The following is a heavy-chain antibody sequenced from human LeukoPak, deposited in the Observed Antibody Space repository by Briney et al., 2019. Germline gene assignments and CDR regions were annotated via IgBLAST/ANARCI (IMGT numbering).Heavy chain of an antibody. CDR2: ISSSSRYI. J-gene: IGHJ4*02. CDR3: ARDPNYHYDSGGYYYYFDY. D-gene: IGHD3-22*01. CDR1: GFTFSSYS. V-gene: IGHV3-21*01. Sequence: GGSLRLSCAASGFTFSSYSMNWVRQAPGKGLEWVSSISSSSRYIYFADSLKGRFTISRDNAKNSLFLQMNSLRAEDTAVYYCARDPNYHYDSGGYYYYFDYWGQGTLVTVSS.